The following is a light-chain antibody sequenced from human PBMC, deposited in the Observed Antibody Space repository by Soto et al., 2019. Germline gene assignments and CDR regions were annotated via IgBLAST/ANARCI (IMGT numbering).Light chain of an antibody. J-gene: IGLJ2*01. CDR3: CSYAGSTTYVV. CDR2: EVS. Sequence: QSVLTQPASVSGSPGQSITISCTGTSSDVGRYNLVSWYKQHPGKAPKLIIYEVSKWPSGVSNRFSGSKSGNTAALTISGLQAEDEADYYCCSYAGSTTYVVFGGGTKLTVL. CDR1: SSDVGRYNL. V-gene: IGLV2-23*02.